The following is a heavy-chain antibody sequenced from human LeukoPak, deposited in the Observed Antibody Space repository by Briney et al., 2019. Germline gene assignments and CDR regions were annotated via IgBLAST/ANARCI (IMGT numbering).Heavy chain of an antibody. CDR2: IIPIFGTA. CDR1: GGTFSSYA. V-gene: IGHV1-69*13. CDR3: ARADTYSSSYYYGMDV. Sequence: SVNVSCRASGGTFSSYAISWVRQARGQAFEGMGGIIPIFGTANYAQKFEGRVTITADDSTSTDYMELSRLRSEDTAVYYCARADTYSSSYYYGMDVWGQGTTVSVYS. J-gene: IGHJ6*02. D-gene: IGHD6-19*01.